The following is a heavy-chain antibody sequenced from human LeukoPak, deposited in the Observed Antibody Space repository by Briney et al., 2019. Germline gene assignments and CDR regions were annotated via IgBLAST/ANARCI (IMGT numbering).Heavy chain of an antibody. V-gene: IGHV3-53*01. CDR1: GFTVSSNY. D-gene: IGHD6-6*01. Sequence: GGSLRLSCAASGFTVSSNYMTWVRQAPGKGLEWVSVIYSGGNTYYADSVKGRFTISRDSSRDTLYLQMNSLRAEDTAVYYCARDSSSETTDYWGRGTLVTVSS. CDR2: IYSGGNT. CDR3: ARDSSSETTDY. J-gene: IGHJ4*02.